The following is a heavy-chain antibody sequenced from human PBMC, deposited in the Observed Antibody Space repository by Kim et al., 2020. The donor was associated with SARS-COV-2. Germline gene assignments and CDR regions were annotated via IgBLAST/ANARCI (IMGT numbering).Heavy chain of an antibody. Sequence: ASVKVSCKASGYTFTSYAMHWVRQAPGQRLEWMGWINAGNGNTKYSQKFQGRVTITRDTSASTAYMELSSLRSEDTAVYYCAREGGSYPNNYWYFDLWGRGTLVTVSS. CDR3: AREGGSYPNNYWYFDL. CDR1: GYTFTSYA. V-gene: IGHV1-3*01. J-gene: IGHJ2*01. CDR2: INAGNGNT. D-gene: IGHD1-26*01.